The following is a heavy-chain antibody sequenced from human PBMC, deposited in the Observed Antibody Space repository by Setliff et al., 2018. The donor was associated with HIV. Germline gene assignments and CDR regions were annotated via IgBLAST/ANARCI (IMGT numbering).Heavy chain of an antibody. V-gene: IGHV3-30*03. CDR1: GFTFNSYS. Sequence: PGGSLRLSCATSGFTFNSYSMNWVRQAPGKGLEWVAVISYDGSDGYYADSARGRFTVSRDNSKNTLYLQMNSLRADDTAVYYCASGDYNYYYYGMDVWGQGTTVTVSS. D-gene: IGHD4-17*01. CDR3: ASGDYNYYYYGMDV. CDR2: ISYDGSDG. J-gene: IGHJ6*02.